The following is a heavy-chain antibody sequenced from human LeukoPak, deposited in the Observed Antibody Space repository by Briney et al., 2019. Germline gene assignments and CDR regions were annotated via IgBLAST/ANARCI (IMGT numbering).Heavy chain of an antibody. CDR2: ISSSGSTI. Sequence: GGSLRLSCAASGFTFSSYEMNWVRQAPGKGLEWVSYISSSGSTIYYADSVKGRFTISRDDAKNSLYLQMNSLRAEDTAVYYCARAPGRLPYYFDYWGQGTLVTVSS. J-gene: IGHJ4*02. D-gene: IGHD3-10*01. CDR3: ARAPGRLPYYFDY. CDR1: GFTFSSYE. V-gene: IGHV3-48*03.